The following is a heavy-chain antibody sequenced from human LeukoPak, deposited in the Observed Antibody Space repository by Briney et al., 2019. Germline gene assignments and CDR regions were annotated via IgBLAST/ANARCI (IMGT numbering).Heavy chain of an antibody. J-gene: IGHJ4*02. V-gene: IGHV3-72*01. CDR1: GFTFSDHY. CDR3: ADLGDTL. D-gene: IGHD1-26*01. Sequence: GGSLRLSCAASGFTFSDHYMEWVRQAPGKRLEWVGHIRNRANSYTTFYAASVKGRFTISRDDSKNSLYLQMNSLQTEDTAVYYCADLGDTLWGQGTLVTVSS. CDR2: IRNRANSYTT.